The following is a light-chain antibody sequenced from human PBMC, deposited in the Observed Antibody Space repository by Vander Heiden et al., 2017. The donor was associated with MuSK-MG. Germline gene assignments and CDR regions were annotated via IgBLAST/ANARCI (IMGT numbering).Light chain of an antibody. CDR2: DAS. V-gene: IGKV3-11*01. CDR3: QQPSNWPPIT. J-gene: IGKJ5*01. CDR1: QSVSSY. Sequence: ATLSCRASQSVSSYLAWYQQKPGQAPRLLIYDASNRATGIPARFSGSGYGTDFTLTISSREPEDFAVYYCQQPSNWPPITVGQGTRLEIK.